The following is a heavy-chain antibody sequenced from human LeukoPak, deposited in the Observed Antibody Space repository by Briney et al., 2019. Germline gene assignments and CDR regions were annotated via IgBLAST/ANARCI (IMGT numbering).Heavy chain of an antibody. CDR3: AQSSGWDLIKD. D-gene: IGHD6-19*01. CDR2: INPNSGGT. V-gene: IGHV1-2*02. Sequence: ASVKVSCTASGLTFTSYYMHWVRQAPGQGLEWMGWINPNSGGTNHAQKFQGRVSMTRDTSISTAYMELSRLRSDDTAVYYCAQSSGWDLIKDWGQGTLVTVSS. J-gene: IGHJ4*02. CDR1: GLTFTSYY.